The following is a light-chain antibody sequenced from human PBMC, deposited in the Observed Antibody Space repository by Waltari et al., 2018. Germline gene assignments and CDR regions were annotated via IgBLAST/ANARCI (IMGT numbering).Light chain of an antibody. CDR1: QSLVHSDGDTS. J-gene: IGKJ1*01. CDR2: QIS. CDR3: MQGTHWPWT. Sequence: DVVMTQSPLSLPVTLGQPASISCTSSQSLVHSDGDTSLTWFLQSPGQSPRRLIYQISKRDSGVPDRFSGSGSVTHFTLKISRVEAEDVGLYYCMQGTHWPWTFGPGTKVEIK. V-gene: IGKV2-30*02.